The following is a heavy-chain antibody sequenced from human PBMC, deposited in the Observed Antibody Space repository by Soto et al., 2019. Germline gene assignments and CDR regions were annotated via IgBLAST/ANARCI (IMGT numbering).Heavy chain of an antibody. J-gene: IGHJ4*02. CDR3: ARDSSGWYSNDY. CDR2: INAGNGNT. CDR1: GYTFTGYA. V-gene: IGHV1-3*01. Sequence: AXVKVSCKASGYTFTGYAMHWVRQAPGQRLEWMGWINAGNGNTKYSQKFQGRVTITRDTSASTAYMELSSLRSEDTAVYYCARDSSGWYSNDYWGQGTLVTVSS. D-gene: IGHD6-19*01.